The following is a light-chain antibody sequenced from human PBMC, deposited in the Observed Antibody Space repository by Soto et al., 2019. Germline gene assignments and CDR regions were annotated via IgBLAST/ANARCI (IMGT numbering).Light chain of an antibody. Sequence: EIVMSQSPATLSVSPLERATLSCMASQSGSSSYLAWYQQKPGQAPRLLIYDASNRATGIPARFSGSGSGTDFTLTISSLEPEDFAVYYCQQRSNWPITFGQGTRLEIK. J-gene: IGKJ5*01. V-gene: IGKV3D-20*02. CDR3: QQRSNWPIT. CDR1: QSGSSSY. CDR2: DAS.